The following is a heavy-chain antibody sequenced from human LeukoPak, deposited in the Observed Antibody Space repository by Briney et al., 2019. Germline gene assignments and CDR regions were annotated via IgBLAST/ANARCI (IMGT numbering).Heavy chain of an antibody. Sequence: SETLSLTCAVYGGSFSGYYWSWIRQPPGKGLEWIGYIYYSGSTNYNPSLKSRVTISVDTSKNQFSLKLSSVTAADTAVYYCARGLYSSGWALFDYWGQGTLVTVSS. CDR1: GGSFSGYY. J-gene: IGHJ4*02. CDR2: IYYSGST. V-gene: IGHV4-59*01. D-gene: IGHD6-19*01. CDR3: ARGLYSSGWALFDY.